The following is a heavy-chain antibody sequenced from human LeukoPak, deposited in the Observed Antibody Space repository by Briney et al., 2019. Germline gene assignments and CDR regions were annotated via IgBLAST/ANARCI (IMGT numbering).Heavy chain of an antibody. Sequence: PSGTLSLTCAVSGDSISSDIWWNWVRQPPGKGLEWIGEIHHSGGINYNPSLKSRVTISLDKSKNQFSLELNSVTAADTALYYCSRGGDYLLHYWGQGTLVTVSS. V-gene: IGHV4-4*02. CDR1: GDSISSDIW. J-gene: IGHJ4*02. CDR3: SRGGDYLLHY. CDR2: IHHSGGI. D-gene: IGHD3-10*01.